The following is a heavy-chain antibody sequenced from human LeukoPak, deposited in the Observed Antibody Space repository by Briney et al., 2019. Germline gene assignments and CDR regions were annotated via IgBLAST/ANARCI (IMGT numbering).Heavy chain of an antibody. V-gene: IGHV3-48*04. J-gene: IGHJ4*02. Sequence: GGSLRLSCAASGSTFSSHTMNWVRQAPGKGLEWVSYISSTSSIIYYADSVKGRFTISRDNAKNSLYLQMNSLRAEDTAVYYCARNLPAADYWGQGTLVTVSS. CDR3: ARNLPAADY. CDR2: ISSTSSII. CDR1: GSTFSSHT. D-gene: IGHD2-2*01.